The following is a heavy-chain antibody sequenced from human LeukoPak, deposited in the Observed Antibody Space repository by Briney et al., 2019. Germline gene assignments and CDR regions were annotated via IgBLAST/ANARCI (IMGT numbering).Heavy chain of an antibody. Sequence: GRSLRLSCAASGFTFSSYGMHWVRQAPGKGLEWVAVISYVGSFNNYADSVKGRFTISRDNSKNTLYLQMNSLRAEDTAVYYCANLYGALNDYWGQGTLVTVSP. J-gene: IGHJ4*02. D-gene: IGHD4-17*01. CDR1: GFTFSSYG. CDR2: ISYVGSFN. CDR3: ANLYGALNDY. V-gene: IGHV3-30*18.